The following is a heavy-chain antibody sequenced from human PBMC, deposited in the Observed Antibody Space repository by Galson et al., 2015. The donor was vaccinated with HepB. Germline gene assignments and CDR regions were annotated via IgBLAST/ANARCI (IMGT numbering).Heavy chain of an antibody. Sequence: SLRLSCAASGFTFSSYSMNWVRQAPGKGLEWVSSISGSGGSTYYADSVKGRFTISRDNSKNTLYLQMNSLRAEDTAVFYCAKEGGEWVQEWPYYAMDVWGQGTTVTVSS. CDR3: AKEGGEWVQEWPYYAMDV. D-gene: IGHD2-21*01. V-gene: IGHV3-23*01. CDR2: ISGSGGST. J-gene: IGHJ6*02. CDR1: GFTFSSYS.